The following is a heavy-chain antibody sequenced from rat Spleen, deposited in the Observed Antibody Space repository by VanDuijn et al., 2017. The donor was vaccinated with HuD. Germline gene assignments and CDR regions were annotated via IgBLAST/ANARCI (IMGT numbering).Heavy chain of an antibody. Sequence: EVQLVESGGGLVQPGRSLKLSCVASGFTFNRYWMYWVRQAPGKGLEWVSSIDTDGSSTYYPDSVRGRFTISRDNAENTAYLQMNSLWSEDTATYYCAVAGYGYWGQGVVVTVSS. CDR3: AVAGYGY. D-gene: IGHD4-3*01. CDR2: IDTDGSST. V-gene: IGHV5-58*01. J-gene: IGHJ2*01. CDR1: GFTFNRYW.